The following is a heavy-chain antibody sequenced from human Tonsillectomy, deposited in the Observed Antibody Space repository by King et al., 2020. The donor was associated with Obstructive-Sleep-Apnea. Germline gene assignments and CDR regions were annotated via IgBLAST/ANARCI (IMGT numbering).Heavy chain of an antibody. D-gene: IGHD1-26*01. Sequence: VQLQQWGAGLLKPSETLSLTCAVYGGSFSGYYWSWIRQPPGKGLEWFGEINHSGSTNYNPSLKSRVTISVDTSNNQFSLKLSSVTAADTGVYYCARKGLGYYPFDYWGQGTLVTVSS. CDR2: INHSGST. CDR3: ARKGLGYYPFDY. J-gene: IGHJ4*02. V-gene: IGHV4-34*01. CDR1: GGSFSGYY.